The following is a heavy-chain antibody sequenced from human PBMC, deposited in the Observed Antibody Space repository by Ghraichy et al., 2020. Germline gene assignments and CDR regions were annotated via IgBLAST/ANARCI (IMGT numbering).Heavy chain of an antibody. CDR3: AIVKPPSTNKKRAGSMDV. D-gene: IGHD2-2*01. J-gene: IGHJ6*02. CDR1: GLTVSTNY. V-gene: IGHV3-53*05. Sequence: GESLNISCAASGLTVSTNYLNWVRQAPGKGLEWVSVLYVGGETYSADPVKGRFTISRDNSKNTLYLQMNSLRVEDTAVYYCAIVKPPSTNKKRAGSMDVWGQGTTVTVSS. CDR2: LYVGGET.